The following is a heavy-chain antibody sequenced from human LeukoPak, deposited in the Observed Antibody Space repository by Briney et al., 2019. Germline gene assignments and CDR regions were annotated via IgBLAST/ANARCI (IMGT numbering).Heavy chain of an antibody. Sequence: PSETLSLTCAVYGGSFSGHYWSWIRQPPGKGLEWIGEFNHSGSTNYNPSLESRVTISVDTSKNHFSLKLSSVTAADTAVYYCASGQYYDLWSGYYVDWGQGTLVTVSA. D-gene: IGHD3-3*01. J-gene: IGHJ4*02. V-gene: IGHV4-34*01. CDR2: FNHSGST. CDR3: ASGQYYDLWSGYYVD. CDR1: GGSFSGHY.